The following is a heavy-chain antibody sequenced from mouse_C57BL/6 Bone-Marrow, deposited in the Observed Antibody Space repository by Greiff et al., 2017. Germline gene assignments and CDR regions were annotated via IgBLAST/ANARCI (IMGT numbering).Heavy chain of an antibody. D-gene: IGHD2-12*01. V-gene: IGHV1-50*01. J-gene: IGHJ1*03. CDR3: ASSVYDWYFDV. CDR1: GYTFTSYW. CDR2: IDPSDSYT. Sequence: QVQLQQPGAELVKPGASVKLSCKASGYTFTSYWMQWVQQRPGQGLEWIGEIDPSDSYTNYNQKFKGKATLTVDTSSSTAYMQLSSLTSEDSAVYYCASSVYDWYFDVWGTGTTVTVSA.